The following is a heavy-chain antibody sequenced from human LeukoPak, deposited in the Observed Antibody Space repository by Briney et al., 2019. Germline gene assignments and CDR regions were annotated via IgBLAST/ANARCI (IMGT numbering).Heavy chain of an antibody. J-gene: IGHJ4*02. CDR2: ISSSSSTI. D-gene: IGHD6-13*01. Sequence: PGGSLRLSCAASGFTFSSYSMNWVRQAPRKGLEWVSYISSSSSTIYYADSVKGRFTISRDNAKNSLYLQMNSLRAEDTAVYYCARDKARGYRTDPFDYWGQGTLVTVSS. CDR3: ARDKARGYRTDPFDY. CDR1: GFTFSSYS. V-gene: IGHV3-48*04.